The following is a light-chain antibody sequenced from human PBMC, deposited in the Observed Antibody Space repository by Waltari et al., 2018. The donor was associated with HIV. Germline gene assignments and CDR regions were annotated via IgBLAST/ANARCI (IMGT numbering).Light chain of an antibody. CDR2: AAS. CDR1: QTISDF. V-gene: IGKV1-39*01. Sequence: IQMTQSPSSLSASVGDRVTITCRTSQTISDFFNWYQQKPGKAPKLLIYAASSLQSGVPSRFSGSGSGTDFTLTISSLQPEDFAIYYCQQSYRSWTFGQGTKVEIK. CDR3: QQSYRSWT. J-gene: IGKJ1*01.